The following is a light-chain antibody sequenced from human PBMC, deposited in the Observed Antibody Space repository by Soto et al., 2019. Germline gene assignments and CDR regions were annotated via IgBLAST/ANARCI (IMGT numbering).Light chain of an antibody. CDR3: CSYAASYTLA. CDR2: DAT. CDR1: SSNVGGQDY. J-gene: IGLJ2*01. Sequence: QSALTQPRSVSASPGQSVTISCTGTSSNVGGQDYVSWYQQNPGKAPRLMIYDATKRPSGVPYRFSGSKSGNVASLTISGLQAEDEADHYCCSYAASYTLAFGGGTKVTVL. V-gene: IGLV2-11*01.